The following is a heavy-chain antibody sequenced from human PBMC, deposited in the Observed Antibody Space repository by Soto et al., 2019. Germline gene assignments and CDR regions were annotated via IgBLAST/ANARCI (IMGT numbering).Heavy chain of an antibody. CDR2: IIPMFGTT. D-gene: IGHD3-22*01. CDR1: GGTFSSYA. CDR3: ARVGVAVTKYSYYYGMDV. J-gene: IGHJ6*02. V-gene: IGHV1-69*13. Sequence: SVKVSCKASGGTFSSYAISWVRQAPGQGLEWMGGIIPMFGTTNYAQKFQGRVTITADESTSTAYMEVSSLRSEDTAVFFCARVGVAVTKYSYYYGMDVWGQGTTVTVSS.